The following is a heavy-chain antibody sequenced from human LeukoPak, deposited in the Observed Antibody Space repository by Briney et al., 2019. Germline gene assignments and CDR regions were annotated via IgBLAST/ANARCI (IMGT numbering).Heavy chain of an antibody. CDR3: ARTYYDILTGYNPYFDY. J-gene: IGHJ4*02. D-gene: IGHD3-9*01. CDR1: GFTFSSYA. V-gene: IGHV3-23*01. Sequence: GGSLRLSCAASGFTFSSYAMSRVRQAPGKGLEWVSAISGSGGSTYYADSVKGRFTISRDNAKNFLYLQMNSLRAEDTAVYYCARTYYDILTGYNPYFDYWGQGILVTVSS. CDR2: ISGSGGST.